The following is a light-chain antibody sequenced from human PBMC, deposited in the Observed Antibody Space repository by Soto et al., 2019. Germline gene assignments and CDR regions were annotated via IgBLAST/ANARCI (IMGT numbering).Light chain of an antibody. V-gene: IGKV1-5*03. J-gene: IGKJ1*01. Sequence: EIQMTQSPSTLSASVGDRVTITCRASQSISAGLAWYQQKPGKAPKLLIYKASSLESGVPSRFSGSGSGTEFTLTLSSLQPDDFATYYCQQYNNYGSWTFGQGTKVEIK. CDR1: QSISAG. CDR2: KAS. CDR3: QQYNNYGSWT.